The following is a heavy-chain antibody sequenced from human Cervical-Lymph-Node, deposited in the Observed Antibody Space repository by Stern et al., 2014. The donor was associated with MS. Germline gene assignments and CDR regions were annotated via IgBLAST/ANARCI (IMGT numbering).Heavy chain of an antibody. J-gene: IGHJ6*02. V-gene: IGHV1-24*01. D-gene: IGHD2-21*02. CDR1: GYTLSEMS. Sequence: VQLVESGAEVKKPGASVKVSCKVSGYTLSEMSMHWVRQAPGKGLEWMGGFDPQHGETVYAQKFQGRVTMAEDRSTDTAYMELRSLRSEDTAVYYCATHRGRVTYYYGLDVWGQGTTVTVSS. CDR3: ATHRGRVTYYYGLDV. CDR2: FDPQHGET.